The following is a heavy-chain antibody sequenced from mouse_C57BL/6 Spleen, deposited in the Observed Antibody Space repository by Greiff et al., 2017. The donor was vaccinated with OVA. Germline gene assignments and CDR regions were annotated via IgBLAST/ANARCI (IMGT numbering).Heavy chain of an antibody. CDR1: GYTFTSYW. Sequence: QVQLQQPGAELVKPGASVKVSCKASGYTFTSYWMPWVKQRPGQGLEWIGSIHPSDGDTNYNQKFKGKATLTVDKSSSTAYMQLSRLTSEASAVFDGATGYYCGSSPHWYIDVWGTGTTVTVSS. J-gene: IGHJ1*03. CDR3: ATGYYCGSSPHWYIDV. D-gene: IGHD1-1*01. CDR2: IHPSDGDT. V-gene: IGHV1-74*01.